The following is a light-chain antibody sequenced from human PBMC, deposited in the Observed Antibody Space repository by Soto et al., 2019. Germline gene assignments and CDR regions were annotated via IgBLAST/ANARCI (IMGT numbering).Light chain of an antibody. CDR3: SSFTTSTTWV. Sequence: QSLLTQPASLSGAPGQSITISCTGTSSENCGQNSVSWYQQHPGNAPKLMIFDVSNRPSGVSDRFSGSKSDNTASLTISGLQAEDEADYYCSSFTTSTTWVFGGGTKVTVL. V-gene: IGLV2-14*01. CDR1: SSENCGQNS. CDR2: DVS. J-gene: IGLJ2*01.